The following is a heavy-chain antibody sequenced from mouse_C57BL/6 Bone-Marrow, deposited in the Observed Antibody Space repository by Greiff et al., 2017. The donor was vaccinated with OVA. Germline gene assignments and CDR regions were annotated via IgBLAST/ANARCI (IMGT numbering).Heavy chain of an antibody. CDR2: IRNKANGYTT. V-gene: IGHV7-3*01. J-gene: IGHJ3*01. Sequence: DVHLVESGGGLVQPGGSLSLSCAASGFTFTDYYMSWVRQPPGKALEWLGFIRNKANGYTTEYSASVKGRFTISRDNSQSILYLQMNALRAEDSATYYCARGETGTAWFAYWGQGTLVTVSA. D-gene: IGHD4-1*01. CDR3: ARGETGTAWFAY. CDR1: GFTFTDYY.